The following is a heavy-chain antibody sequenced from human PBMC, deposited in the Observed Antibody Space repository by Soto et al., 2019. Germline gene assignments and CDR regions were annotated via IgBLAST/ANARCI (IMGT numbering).Heavy chain of an antibody. CDR2: IDPSDSYT. D-gene: IGHD5-18*01. V-gene: IGHV5-10-1*01. CDR3: ARLSDTAMVTITHYYYYGMDV. CDR1: GYTFINNW. Sequence: GESLKISCQASGYTFINNWIGWVRQMPGKGLEWMGRIDPSDSYTNYSPSFQGHVTISADKSISTAYLQWSSLKASDTAMYYCARLSDTAMVTITHYYYYGMDVWGQGTTVTV. J-gene: IGHJ6*02.